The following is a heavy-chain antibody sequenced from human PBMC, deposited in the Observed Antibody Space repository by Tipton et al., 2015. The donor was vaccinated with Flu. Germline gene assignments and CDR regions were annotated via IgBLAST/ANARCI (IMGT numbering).Heavy chain of an antibody. CDR3: VRVKRQRNDAFDI. Sequence: QVQLVQSGAEVKKPGASVTVSCKASGYTLTSYYMHWVRQAPGQGLEWMGIINPSGGSTSYAQKFQGRVTMTRDTSTSTVYVELSSLRSEDTAVYYCVRVKRQRNDAFDIWGQGTMVTVSS. J-gene: IGHJ3*02. V-gene: IGHV1-46*01. CDR1: GYTLTSYY. CDR2: INPSGGST. D-gene: IGHD6-25*01.